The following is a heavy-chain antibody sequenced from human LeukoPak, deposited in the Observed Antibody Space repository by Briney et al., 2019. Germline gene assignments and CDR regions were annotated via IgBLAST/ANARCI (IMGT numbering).Heavy chain of an antibody. CDR2: IYTYGTS. J-gene: IGHJ4*02. CDR1: GGSMDRLP. CDR3: AKSYIGKDGYSYFEY. V-gene: IGHV4-4*07. D-gene: IGHD5-24*01. Sequence: SETLSLTCTVSGGSMDRLPWNWIRQPAGKGLEWIGRIYTYGTSSYNPSLKSRVCMSVDTSKNQFSLKVNSVTAADTAVYYCAKSYIGKDGYSYFEYWGQGIPVTVSS.